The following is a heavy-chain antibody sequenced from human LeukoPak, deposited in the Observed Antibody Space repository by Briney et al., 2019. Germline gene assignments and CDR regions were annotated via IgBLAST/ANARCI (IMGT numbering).Heavy chain of an antibody. CDR3: ARDIGYCSSTSCPQYGMDV. J-gene: IGHJ6*02. D-gene: IGHD2-2*01. CDR2: IYYGGST. CDR1: GGSFSGYY. Sequence: SETLSFTCAVYGGSFSGYYWGWIRQPPGKGLEWIGSIYYGGSTYYNPSLKSRVTISVDTSKNQFSLKLSSVTAADTAVYYCARDIGYCSSTSCPQYGMDVWGQGTTVTVSS. V-gene: IGHV4-34*01.